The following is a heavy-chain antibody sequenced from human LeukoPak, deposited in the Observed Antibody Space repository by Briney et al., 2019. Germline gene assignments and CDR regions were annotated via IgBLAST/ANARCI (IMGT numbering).Heavy chain of an antibody. CDR3: ARHYYDRSGYYSGPGDH. CDR1: GGSFSDFY. V-gene: IGHV4-34*01. J-gene: IGHJ4*02. D-gene: IGHD3-22*01. Sequence: PSETLSLTCAVYGGSFSDFYWSWIRQPPGKGLEWIGEINHSGNTNYNPSLKSRVTISVDTSKNQYSLKLSSVSAADTAVYYCARHYYDRSGYYSGPGDHWGQGTLVTVSS. CDR2: INHSGNT.